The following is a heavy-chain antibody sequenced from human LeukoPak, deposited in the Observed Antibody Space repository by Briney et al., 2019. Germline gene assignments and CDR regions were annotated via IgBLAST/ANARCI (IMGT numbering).Heavy chain of an antibody. Sequence: EASGKVSCKASGGTFSSYAIGWVRQAPGQRLEWMGGIIPIFGTANYAQKFQGRVTITTDESTRTAYMELSSLRSEDTAVYYCARGPYYYDSSGYYYFDYWGQGTLVTVSS. CDR3: ARGPYYYDSSGYYYFDY. CDR2: IIPIFGTA. J-gene: IGHJ4*02. V-gene: IGHV1-69*05. CDR1: GGTFSSYA. D-gene: IGHD3-22*01.